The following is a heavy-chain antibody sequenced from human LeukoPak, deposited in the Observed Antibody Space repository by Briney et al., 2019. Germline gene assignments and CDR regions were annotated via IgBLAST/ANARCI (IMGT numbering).Heavy chain of an antibody. V-gene: IGHV4-39*07. J-gene: IGHJ4*02. CDR3: ARDLQQLVQVLFDY. CDR1: GGSISSSTYY. CDR2: IYYSGNT. D-gene: IGHD6-13*01. Sequence: SESLSLTCTVSGGSISSSTYYWGWIRQPPGKGLEWIGSIYYSGNTYYNPSLKSRITISVDTSKNQFSLKLSSVTAADTAVYYCARDLQQLVQVLFDYWGQGTLVTVSS.